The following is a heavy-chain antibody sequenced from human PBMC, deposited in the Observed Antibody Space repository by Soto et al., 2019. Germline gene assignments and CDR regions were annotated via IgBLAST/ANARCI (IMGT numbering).Heavy chain of an antibody. Sequence: GGSLRLSCAASGFTFSSYAMHWVRQAPGKGLEWVAVISYDGSNKYYADSVKGRFTISRDNSKNTLYLQMNSLRAEDTAVYYCARDYYDSSFGMDVWGQGTTVTVSS. J-gene: IGHJ6*02. D-gene: IGHD3-22*01. CDR2: ISYDGSNK. CDR3: ARDYYDSSFGMDV. V-gene: IGHV3-30-3*01. CDR1: GFTFSSYA.